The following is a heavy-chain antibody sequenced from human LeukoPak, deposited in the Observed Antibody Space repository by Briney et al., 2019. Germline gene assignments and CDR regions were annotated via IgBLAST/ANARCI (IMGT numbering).Heavy chain of an antibody. J-gene: IGHJ4*02. CDR3: AREKVLYYDSSGYYYQDY. V-gene: IGHV1-46*01. Sequence: ASVKVSCKASGYTFTSYYMHWVRQAPGQGLEWMGIINPSGGSTSYAQKFQGRVTMTRDTSTSTVYMELSSLRSEDTAVYYCAREKVLYYDSSGYYYQDYWGQGTLVTVSS. CDR2: INPSGGST. D-gene: IGHD3-22*01. CDR1: GYTFTSYY.